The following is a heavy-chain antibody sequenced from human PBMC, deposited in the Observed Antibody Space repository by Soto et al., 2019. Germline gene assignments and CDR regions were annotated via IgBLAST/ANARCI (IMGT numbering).Heavy chain of an antibody. CDR1: GGTFSSYT. CDR2: IIPILGIA. D-gene: IGHD3-22*01. CDR3: ARRTDYYASSGTFDY. J-gene: IGHJ4*02. V-gene: IGHV1-69*02. Sequence: SVKVSCKASGGTFSSYTISWVRQAPGQGLEWMGRIIPILGIANYAQKFQGRVTITADKSTSTAYMELSSLRSGDTAVYYCARRTDYYASSGTFDYWGQGNLVTVAS.